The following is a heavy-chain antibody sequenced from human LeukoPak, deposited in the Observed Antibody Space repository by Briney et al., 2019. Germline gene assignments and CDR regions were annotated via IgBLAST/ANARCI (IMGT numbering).Heavy chain of an antibody. V-gene: IGHV4-34*01. CDR2: INHSGSS. Sequence: SETLSLTCAVYGGSFSGYYWSWIRQPPGKGLEWIGEINHSGSSNYNPSLKSRVTISVDTSKNQFSLKLSSVTAADTAVYYCARLASSSSWLDYYYYYYMDVWGKGTTVTISS. J-gene: IGHJ6*03. CDR3: ARLASSSSWLDYYYYYYMDV. D-gene: IGHD6-13*01. CDR1: GGSFSGYY.